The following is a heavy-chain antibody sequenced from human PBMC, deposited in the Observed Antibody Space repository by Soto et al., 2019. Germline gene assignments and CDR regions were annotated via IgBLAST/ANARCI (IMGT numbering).Heavy chain of an antibody. CDR1: GFTFSSNA. J-gene: IGHJ4*02. CDR2: IWYDGSKQ. CDR3: ARDPGRDLVDFDY. Sequence: LRLSCAASGFTFSSNAMHWVRQAPGKGLEWVAVIWYDGSKQFYSDSVKGRFTISRDDSRNTLYLQMNSLRAEDTAVYYCARDPGRDLVDFDYWVQGTLVTVSS. D-gene: IGHD1-26*01. V-gene: IGHV3-33*01.